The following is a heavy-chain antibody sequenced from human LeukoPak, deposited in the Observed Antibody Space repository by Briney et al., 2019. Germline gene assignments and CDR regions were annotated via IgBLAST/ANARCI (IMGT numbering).Heavy chain of an antibody. CDR1: GYTFTHYY. D-gene: IGHD3-22*01. V-gene: IGHV1-2*02. Sequence: WSAVKVSCKATGYTFTHYYMHWLRQAPGQGLEGMGWINPNKGDTNYVQKFQGRVTMTRDTSMSTAYMDMSSMRSDDTAVSYCARVVEEYYYDSSALRAFDIWGQGTMVTVSS. CDR2: INPNKGDT. CDR3: ARVVEEYYYDSSALRAFDI. J-gene: IGHJ3*02.